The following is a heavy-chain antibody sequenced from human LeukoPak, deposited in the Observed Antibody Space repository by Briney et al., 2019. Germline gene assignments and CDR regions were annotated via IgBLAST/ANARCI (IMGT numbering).Heavy chain of an antibody. CDR3: ASGSYGSGSYYSFLDAFDI. Sequence: AASVKVSCKASGYTFTGYYMHWVRQAPGQGLEWMGWINPNSGGTNYAQKFQGRVTMTRDTSISTAYMELSRLRSDDTAVYYCASGSYGSGSYYSFLDAFDIWGQGTMVTVSS. CDR2: INPNSGGT. J-gene: IGHJ3*02. D-gene: IGHD3-10*01. CDR1: GYTFTGYY. V-gene: IGHV1-2*02.